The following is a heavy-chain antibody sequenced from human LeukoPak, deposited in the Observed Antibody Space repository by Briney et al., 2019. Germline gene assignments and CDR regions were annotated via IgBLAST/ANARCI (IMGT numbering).Heavy chain of an antibody. CDR2: INPNSGGT. J-gene: IGHJ3*02. CDR3: ARESGGYCSGGSCDDAFDI. Sequence: PVASVKVSCKASGGTFSSYAISWVRQAPGQGLEWMGWINPNSGGTNYAQKFQGWVTMTRDTSISTAYMELSRLRSDDTAVYYCARESGGYCSGGSCDDAFDIWGQGTMVTVSS. CDR1: GGTFSSYA. D-gene: IGHD2-15*01. V-gene: IGHV1-2*04.